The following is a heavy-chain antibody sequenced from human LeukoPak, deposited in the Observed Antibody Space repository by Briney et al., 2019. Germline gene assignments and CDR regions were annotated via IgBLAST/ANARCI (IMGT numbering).Heavy chain of an antibody. J-gene: IGHJ4*02. CDR3: AGIAVAGNIY. Sequence: SETLSLTCTVSGYSISSGYYWGWIRQPPGKRLEWIGSIYHSGSTYYNPSLKSPVTISVDTSKNQFSLKLSSVTAADTAVYYCAGIAVAGNIYWGQGTLVTVSS. V-gene: IGHV4-38-2*02. CDR2: IYHSGST. CDR1: GYSISSGYY. D-gene: IGHD6-19*01.